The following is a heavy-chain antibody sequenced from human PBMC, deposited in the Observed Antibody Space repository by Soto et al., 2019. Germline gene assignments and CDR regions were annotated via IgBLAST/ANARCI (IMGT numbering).Heavy chain of an antibody. J-gene: IGHJ5*02. V-gene: IGHV1-2*02. CDR1: GYTFIDYY. D-gene: IGHD3-10*01. Sequence: ASVKISCKASGYTFIDYYIHWVRQAPGQGLEWMGWISPRNSDTNYAQKFQGRVTITRDTSISTAYMELTSLRSDDTAVYYCTEKTGGPFSFVPWGQGTRLTVS. CDR2: ISPRNSDT. CDR3: TEKTGGPFSFVP.